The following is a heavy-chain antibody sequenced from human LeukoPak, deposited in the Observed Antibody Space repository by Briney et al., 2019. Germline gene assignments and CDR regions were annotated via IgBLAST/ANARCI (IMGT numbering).Heavy chain of an antibody. CDR1: GVSFSGYY. D-gene: IGHD3-3*01. CDR3: ARAEDFWSGYQD. Sequence: SETLSLTCAVYGVSFSGYYWSWIRQPPGKGLEWIGEINHSGSTNYNPSLKSRVTISVDTSKNQFSLKLSSVTAADTAVYYCARAEDFWSGYQDWGQGTLVTVSS. V-gene: IGHV4-34*01. J-gene: IGHJ4*02. CDR2: INHSGST.